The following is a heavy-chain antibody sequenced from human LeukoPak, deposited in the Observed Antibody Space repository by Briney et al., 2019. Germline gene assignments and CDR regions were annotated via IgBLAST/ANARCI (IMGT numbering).Heavy chain of an antibody. J-gene: IGHJ1*01. CDR2: IYYSGTT. V-gene: IGHV4-59*11. CDR1: GGSISSHY. CDR3: AREDYCSGGGCYSGYFQH. D-gene: IGHD2-15*01. Sequence: PSETLSLTCTVSGGSISSHYWSWIRQPPGKGLEWIGYIYYSGTTNYNPSLKSRVTISVDTSKNQFSLKLSSVTAADTAVYYCAREDYCSGGGCYSGYFQHWGQGTLVTVSS.